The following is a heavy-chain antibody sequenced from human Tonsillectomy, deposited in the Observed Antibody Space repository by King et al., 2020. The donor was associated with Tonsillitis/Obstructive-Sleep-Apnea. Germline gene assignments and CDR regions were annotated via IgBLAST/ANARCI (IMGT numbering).Heavy chain of an antibody. CDR1: GFTFSSYW. Sequence: VQLVESGGGLVQPGGSLRLSRAASGFTFSSYWMSWVRQAPVKGLEWVGNIKQDGSEKYYVDSVKCRFTNTRDNAKKSLYLQMNSLRAEDTAVYYCARDGVTDIVVVVAPFVYWGQGTLVTVSS. V-gene: IGHV3-7*04. CDR2: IKQDGSEK. D-gene: IGHD2-15*01. CDR3: ARDGVTDIVVVVAPFVY. J-gene: IGHJ4*02.